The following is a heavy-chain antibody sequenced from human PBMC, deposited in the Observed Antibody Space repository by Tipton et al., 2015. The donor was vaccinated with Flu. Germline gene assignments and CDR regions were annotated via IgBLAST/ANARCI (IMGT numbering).Heavy chain of an antibody. V-gene: IGHV4-61*01. CDR2: IYYSGST. D-gene: IGHD3-16*02. CDR1: GGSVSSGRYY. CDR3: ARVVIDYVWGTYRFDY. J-gene: IGHJ4*02. Sequence: LRLSCTVSGGSVSSGRYYWSWIRQPPGKGLEWIGYIYYSGSTNYNPSLKSRVTISVDTSKNQFSLKLSSVTAADTAVYYCARVVIDYVWGTYRFDYWGQGTLVTVSS.